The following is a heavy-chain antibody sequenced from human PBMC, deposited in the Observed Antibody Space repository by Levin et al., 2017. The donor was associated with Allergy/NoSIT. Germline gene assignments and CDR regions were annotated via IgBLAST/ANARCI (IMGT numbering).Heavy chain of an antibody. V-gene: IGHV3-23*01. Sequence: GGSLRLSCAASGFTFSSYAMSWVRQAPGKGLEWVSGISVSGGTTYYADSVKGRFTISRDNSRNTSYLQMNSLRVEDTAMYFCAKARYSSSSDGLDYWGQGTLVTVSS. CDR1: GFTFSSYA. CDR3: AKARYSSSSDGLDY. D-gene: IGHD6-6*01. J-gene: IGHJ4*02. CDR2: ISVSGGTT.